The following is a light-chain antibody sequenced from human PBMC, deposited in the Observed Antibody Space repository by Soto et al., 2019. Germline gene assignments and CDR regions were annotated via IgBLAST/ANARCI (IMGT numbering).Light chain of an antibody. CDR3: CSYAGSSTYV. V-gene: IGLV2-11*01. CDR1: SSDVPNFNY. J-gene: IGLJ1*01. Sequence: QSVLTQPRSVSGSPGQSVTISCAGTSSDVPNFNYVSWYQQHPDKAPKLMIYNLNERPSGVPDRFSGSKSGNTASLTISGLQAEDEADYYCCSYAGSSTYVFGTGTKLTVL. CDR2: NLN.